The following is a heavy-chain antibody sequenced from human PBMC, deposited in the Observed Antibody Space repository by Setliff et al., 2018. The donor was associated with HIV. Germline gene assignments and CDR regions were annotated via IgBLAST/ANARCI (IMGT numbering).Heavy chain of an antibody. CDR3: ARGARSYFDL. J-gene: IGHJ2*01. Sequence: LSLTCTVSGGSINSGASYWSWIRQHPVKGLEWIGYIYYSGSTYYNPSLKSRVTISVDTSKNQFSLKVRSVTAADTAVYYCARGARSYFDLWGRGTLVTVS. V-gene: IGHV4-31*03. CDR2: IYYSGST. CDR1: GGSINSGASY.